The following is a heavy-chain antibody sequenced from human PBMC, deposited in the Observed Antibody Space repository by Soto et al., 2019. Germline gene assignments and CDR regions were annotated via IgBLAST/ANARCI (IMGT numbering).Heavy chain of an antibody. Sequence: SETLSLTCAGHGGSFSGYYWSWIRQPPGKGLEWIGEINHSGSTNYNPSLKSRFTISVDTSKNQFSLKLSSVTAAVTAVYYCARGPYITMVREVSMAPHADLGYWGQGTLVTVSS. CDR3: ARGPYITMVREVSMAPHADLGY. CDR1: GGSFSGYY. J-gene: IGHJ4*02. CDR2: INHSGST. D-gene: IGHD3-10*01. V-gene: IGHV4-34*01.